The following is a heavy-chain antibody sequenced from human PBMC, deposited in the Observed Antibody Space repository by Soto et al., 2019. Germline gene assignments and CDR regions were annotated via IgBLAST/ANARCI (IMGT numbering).Heavy chain of an antibody. CDR2: ISPTGAST. CDR3: ARDISRDYGSGLRAWWFDP. Sequence: ASVKVSCKASGFTFTSYYMHWVRQAPGQGLEWMGLISPTGASTMYAQKFQGRVTMTRDTSTSTVYMDLSSLRSDDTAVYYCARDISRDYGSGLRAWWFDPWGQGTLVTVSS. J-gene: IGHJ5*02. CDR1: GFTFTSYY. V-gene: IGHV1-46*01. D-gene: IGHD3-10*01.